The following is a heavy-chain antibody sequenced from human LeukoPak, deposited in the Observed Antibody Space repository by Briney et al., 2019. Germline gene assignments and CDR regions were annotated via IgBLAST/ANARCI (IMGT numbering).Heavy chain of an antibody. V-gene: IGHV1-18*01. CDR1: GYTFTSYG. J-gene: IGHJ4*02. Sequence: GASVKVSCKASGYTFTSYGISWVRQAPGQGLEWMGWISGYNGNTNYAQKLQGRVTMTTDTSTRTAYMKLRSLRSDDTAVYYCARDLEQHSDYWGQGTLVTVSS. D-gene: IGHD1/OR15-1a*01. CDR2: ISGYNGNT. CDR3: ARDLEQHSDY.